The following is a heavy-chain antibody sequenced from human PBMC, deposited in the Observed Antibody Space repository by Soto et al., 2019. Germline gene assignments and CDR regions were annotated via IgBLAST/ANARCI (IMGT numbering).Heavy chain of an antibody. D-gene: IGHD3-10*01. CDR2: IRQDGGAQ. Sequence: EVQLVESGGGLAQPGGSLRLSCVASGFTFTTYWMSWVRQAPGKGLESVANIRQDGGAQYYVDSVKGRFTISRDNAKNSVYLQMDSLRDEDTAVYYCVRGGHGSGSYLGSYWGQGILVTVSS. CDR3: VRGGHGSGSYLGSY. V-gene: IGHV3-7*03. J-gene: IGHJ4*02. CDR1: GFTFTTYW.